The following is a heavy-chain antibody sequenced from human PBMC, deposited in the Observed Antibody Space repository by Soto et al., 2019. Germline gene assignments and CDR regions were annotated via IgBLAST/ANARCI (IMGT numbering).Heavy chain of an antibody. CDR3: ARGRPAAAGTSCYDI. V-gene: IGHV5-51*01. J-gene: IGHJ3*02. CDR2: IYPGDSDT. D-gene: IGHD6-13*01. Sequence: GESLKISCKGSGYSFTSYWIGWVRQMPGKGLEWMGIIYPGDSDTRYSPSFQGQVTISADKSISTAYLQWSSLKASDTAMYYCARGRPAAAGTSCYDIWGQGTMVTVSS. CDR1: GYSFTSYW.